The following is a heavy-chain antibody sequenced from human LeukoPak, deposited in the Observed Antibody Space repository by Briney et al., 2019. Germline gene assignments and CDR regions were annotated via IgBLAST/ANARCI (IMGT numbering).Heavy chain of an antibody. J-gene: IGHJ6*02. CDR1: GLTFSSSW. D-gene: IGHD2-2*01. CDR2: INPDGNKK. V-gene: IGHV3-7*01. Sequence: GGSLRLSCAVSGLTFSSSWMDWVRQAPGKGLEWVASINPDGNKKYSADSVKGRFTISRDNAKNSLYLQMNSLRAEDTAVYYCARVAVTILVYYYYGMDVWGQGTTVTVSS. CDR3: ARVAVTILVYYYYGMDV.